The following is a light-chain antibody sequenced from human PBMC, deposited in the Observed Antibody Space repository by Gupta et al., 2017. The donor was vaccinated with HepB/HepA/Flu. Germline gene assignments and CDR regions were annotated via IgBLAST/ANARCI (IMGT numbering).Light chain of an antibody. V-gene: IGLV1-44*01. J-gene: IGLJ2*01. CDR3: AAGDDSLV. Sequence: QSVLTQTPSASATPGQRVTISYSGSSSNIGSNTVNWYQPLPGTAPKLTIYSKNPRPSGVPDRFSGSKSGTAASLAISGLQSEDEDDYYCAAGDDSLVFGGGTKLTVL. CDR1: SSNIGSNT. CDR2: SKN.